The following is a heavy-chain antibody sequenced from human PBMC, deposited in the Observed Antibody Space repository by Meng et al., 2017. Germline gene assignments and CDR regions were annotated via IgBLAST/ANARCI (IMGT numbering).Heavy chain of an antibody. CDR2: IYYSGST. J-gene: IGHJ4*02. V-gene: IGHV4-30-4*01. CDR1: GGSISSGDYY. CDR3: ARGPLITMIEV. Sequence: QVQLQESGPGLVKPSQTLSLPCTVSGGSISSGDYYWSWIRQPPGKGLEWIGYIYYSGSTYYNPSLKSRLTISVDTSKKQFSLKLTSVTAADTAVYYCARGPLITMIEVWGQGTLVTVSS. D-gene: IGHD3-22*01.